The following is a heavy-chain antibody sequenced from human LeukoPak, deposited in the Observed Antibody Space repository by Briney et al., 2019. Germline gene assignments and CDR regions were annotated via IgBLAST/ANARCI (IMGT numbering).Heavy chain of an antibody. CDR2: ISGSGGST. CDR3: ANTMVRGDYYYYGMDV. V-gene: IGHV3-23*01. CDR1: GFTFSSYS. Sequence: GGSLRLSCAASGFTFSSYSMNWVRQAPGKGLEWVSAISGSGGSTYYADSVKGRFTISRDNSKNTLYLQMNSLRAEDTAVYYCANTMVRGDYYYYGMDVWGQGTTVTVSS. J-gene: IGHJ6*02. D-gene: IGHD3-10*01.